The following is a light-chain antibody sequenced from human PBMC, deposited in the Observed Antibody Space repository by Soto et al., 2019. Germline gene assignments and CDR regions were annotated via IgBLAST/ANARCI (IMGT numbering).Light chain of an antibody. V-gene: IGKV1-39*01. CDR2: AAS. CDR3: QQSYSFPRT. CDR1: QTISNF. J-gene: IGKJ4*01. Sequence: DIQMTQSPSSLSASVGDRVTITCRASQTISNFLNWYQMKPGKAPKLLIYAASTLQSGVPSRFSGSGSGTDVTLSISSLHPEDFATYYCQQSYSFPRTFGGGTRMEIK.